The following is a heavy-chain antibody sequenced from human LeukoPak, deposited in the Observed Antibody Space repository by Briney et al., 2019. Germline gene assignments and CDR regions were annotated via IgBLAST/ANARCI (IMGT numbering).Heavy chain of an antibody. CDR2: ISSSSSYI. CDR1: GFTFSSYS. D-gene: IGHD6-19*01. CDR3: ARDLYSSGWYGGYYYYGMDV. Sequence: GGSLRLSCAASGFTFSSYSMNWVRQAPGKGLEWVSSISSSSSYIYYADSVKGRFTISRDNAKNSLYLQMNSLRAEDAAVYYCARDLYSSGWYGGYYYYGMDVWGQGTTVTVSS. V-gene: IGHV3-21*01. J-gene: IGHJ6*02.